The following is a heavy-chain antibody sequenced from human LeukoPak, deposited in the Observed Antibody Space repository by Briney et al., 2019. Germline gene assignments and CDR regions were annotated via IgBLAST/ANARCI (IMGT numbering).Heavy chain of an antibody. D-gene: IGHD6-13*01. CDR1: GFIFNIYT. CDR2: ISSGSDYI. CDR3: ATDPSSSWGE. V-gene: IGHV3-21*01. J-gene: IGHJ4*02. Sequence: GGSLRLSCAASGFIFNIYTMNWVRQAPGKGLEWVSSISSGSDYIYYVDSVKGRFTISRDNAKNSLYLQMNRLRADDTAVYFCATDPSSSWGEWGQGTLVTVSS.